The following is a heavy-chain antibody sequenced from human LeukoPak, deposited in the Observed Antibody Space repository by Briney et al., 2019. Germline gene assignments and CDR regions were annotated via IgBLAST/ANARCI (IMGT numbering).Heavy chain of an antibody. V-gene: IGHV4-39*01. CDR2: IYYSGST. Sequence: KPSETLSLTCSVSGGSISSSSYYWGWIRQPPGKGLEWIGSIYYSGSTYYNPSLTSRITISVDTSKNQFSLKLSSVTAADTAVYYCARHGPGGDYYDSSAYYNAFDQWGQGTLVTVSS. CDR3: ARHGPGGDYYDSSAYYNAFDQ. J-gene: IGHJ5*02. CDR1: GGSISSSSYY. D-gene: IGHD3-22*01.